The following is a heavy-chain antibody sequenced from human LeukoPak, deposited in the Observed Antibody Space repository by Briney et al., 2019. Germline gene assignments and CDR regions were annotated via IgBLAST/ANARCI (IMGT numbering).Heavy chain of an antibody. Sequence: PGGSLRLSCTASGFTFNTYGMHWVRQPPGKGLEWVAFITYDRGDTYYADSVKGRFTISRDSSKTTLSLQMNSLRAEDTAVYYCARPKLGYIVRPFDYWGQGTLVTVSS. CDR2: ITYDRGDT. CDR1: GFTFNTYG. J-gene: IGHJ4*02. D-gene: IGHD7-27*01. CDR3: ARPKLGYIVRPFDY. V-gene: IGHV3-30*19.